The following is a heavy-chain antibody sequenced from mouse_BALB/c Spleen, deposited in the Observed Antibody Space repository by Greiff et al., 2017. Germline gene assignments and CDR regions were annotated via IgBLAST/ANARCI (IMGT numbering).Heavy chain of an antibody. V-gene: IGHV5-17*02. CDR3: ARSAYGKKYFDV. CDR1: GFTFSSFG. Sequence: EVNLVESGGGLVQPGGSRKLSCAASGFTFSSFGMHWVRQAPEKGLEWVAYISSGSSTIYYADTVKGRFTISRDNPKNTLFLQMTSLRSEDTAMYYCARSAYGKKYFDVWGAGTTVTVSS. J-gene: IGHJ1*01. D-gene: IGHD2-1*01. CDR2: ISSGSSTI.